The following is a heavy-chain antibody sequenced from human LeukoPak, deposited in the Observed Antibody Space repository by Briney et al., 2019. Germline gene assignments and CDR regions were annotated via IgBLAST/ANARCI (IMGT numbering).Heavy chain of an antibody. CDR3: ARVPGEGWFDP. CDR1: GFTFSCYW. D-gene: IGHD4-17*01. J-gene: IGHJ5*02. CDR2: IKQDGSEK. Sequence: GGCLRLSCAASGFTFSCYWMSWVRPAPGKVLGWVASIKQDGSEKNYVDSVKGRFTITRGNAKTTLYLEMNSLRAEDTALYHCARVPGEGWFDPWGQGTLVTVSS. V-gene: IGHV3-7*01.